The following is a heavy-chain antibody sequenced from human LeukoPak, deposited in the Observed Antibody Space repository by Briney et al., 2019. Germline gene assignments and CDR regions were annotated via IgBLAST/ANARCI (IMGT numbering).Heavy chain of an antibody. D-gene: IGHD1-26*01. CDR2: IDQGGSDK. CDR1: GFPFSDSS. V-gene: IGHV3-7*01. CDR3: VRDKRVGAPLFAY. Sequence: GGSLRLSCAASGFPFSDSSMSWGGQAPGKGLEWVAIIDQGGSDKYYLASVRGRFTISRDNARNSLDLQMDSLRVEDTAIYYCVRDKRVGAPLFAYWGQGNLVTVSS. J-gene: IGHJ4*02.